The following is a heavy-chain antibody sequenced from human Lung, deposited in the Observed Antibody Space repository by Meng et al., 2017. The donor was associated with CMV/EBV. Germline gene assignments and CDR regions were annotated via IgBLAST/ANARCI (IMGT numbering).Heavy chain of an antibody. D-gene: IGHD2-2*02. Sequence: XVXVSXXASGGTFSSYAISWVRQAPGQGLEWMGGIIPILGIANYAQKFQGRVTITEDKSTSTAYMELSSLRSEDTAVYYCARGGTVVPAAIRGRGWFDPWGQGTLVXVSS. V-gene: IGHV1-69*10. J-gene: IGHJ5*02. CDR2: IIPILGIA. CDR3: ARGGTVVPAAIRGRGWFDP. CDR1: GGTFSSYA.